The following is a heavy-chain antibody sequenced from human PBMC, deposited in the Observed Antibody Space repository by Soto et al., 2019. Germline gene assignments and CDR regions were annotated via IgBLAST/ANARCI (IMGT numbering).Heavy chain of an antibody. D-gene: IGHD3-10*01. CDR1: GFTFSSYA. Sequence: GGSLRLSCAASGFTFSSYAMSWVRQAPGKGLEWVSAISGSGGSTYYADSVKGRFTISRDNSKNTLYLQMNSLRAEHTAVYYCAKDRELLWFGGPFDYWGQGTRVTVSS. CDR2: ISGSGGST. CDR3: AKDRELLWFGGPFDY. V-gene: IGHV3-23*01. J-gene: IGHJ4*02.